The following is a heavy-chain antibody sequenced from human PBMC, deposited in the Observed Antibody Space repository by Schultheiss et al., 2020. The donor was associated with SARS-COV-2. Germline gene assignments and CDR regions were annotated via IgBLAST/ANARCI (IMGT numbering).Heavy chain of an antibody. D-gene: IGHD5-24*01. CDR1: GGSFSGYY. Sequence: SETLSLTCAVYGGSFSGYYWSWIRQHPGKGLEWIGYIYHSGSTYYNPSLKSRVTISVDTSKNQFSLKLSSVTAADTAVYYCAGSMDGYHYGWYFDLWGRGTTVTVSS. CDR2: IYHSGST. CDR3: AGSMDGYHYGWYFDL. V-gene: IGHV4-34*01. J-gene: IGHJ2*01.